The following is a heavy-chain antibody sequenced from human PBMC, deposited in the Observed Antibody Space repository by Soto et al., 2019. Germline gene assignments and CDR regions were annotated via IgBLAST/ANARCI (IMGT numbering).Heavy chain of an antibody. CDR3: ARRATVTTSLDWYFDL. D-gene: IGHD4-17*01. Sequence: EVQLVQSGAEVKKPGESLKISCKGSGYSFTSYWIGWVRQMPGKGLEWMGIIYPGDSDTRYSPSFQGQVTISADKSISTAYLQWSSLKASDTAMYYCARRATVTTSLDWYFDLWGRGTLVTVSS. CDR1: GYSFTSYW. J-gene: IGHJ2*01. V-gene: IGHV5-51*01. CDR2: IYPGDSDT.